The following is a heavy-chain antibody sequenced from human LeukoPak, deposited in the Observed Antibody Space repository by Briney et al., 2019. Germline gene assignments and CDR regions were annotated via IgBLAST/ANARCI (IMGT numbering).Heavy chain of an antibody. CDR3: AKDHAQWLVHRGLYFDY. CDR1: GVTFSSYG. V-gene: IGHV3-30*18. Sequence: PGRSLRLSCAASGVTFSSYGMHWVRQAPGKGLEWVAVISYDGSNKYYADSVKGRFTISRDNSKNTLYLQMNSLRAEDTAVYYCAKDHAQWLVHRGLYFDYWGQGTLVTVSS. D-gene: IGHD6-19*01. J-gene: IGHJ4*02. CDR2: ISYDGSNK.